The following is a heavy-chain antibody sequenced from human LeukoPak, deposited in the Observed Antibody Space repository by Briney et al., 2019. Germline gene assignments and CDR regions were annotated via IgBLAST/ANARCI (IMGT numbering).Heavy chain of an antibody. D-gene: IGHD6-13*01. Sequence: SETLSLTCTASGGFISGYYWSWIRQPPGKGLEWIGYIYYSGSTNYNPSLKSRVTISVDTSKNQLSLKLSSVTAADTAVYYCARHWETSSWYVDYWGQGTLVT. CDR2: IYYSGST. J-gene: IGHJ4*02. CDR1: GGFISGYY. V-gene: IGHV4-59*08. CDR3: ARHWETSSWYVDY.